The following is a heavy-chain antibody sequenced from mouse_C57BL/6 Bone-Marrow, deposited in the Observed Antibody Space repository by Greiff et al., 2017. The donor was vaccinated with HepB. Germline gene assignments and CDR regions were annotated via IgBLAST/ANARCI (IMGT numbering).Heavy chain of an antibody. CDR1: GFTFSSYA. D-gene: IGHD3-1*01. CDR3: ASKPRAMDY. V-gene: IGHV5-4*01. Sequence: EVQGVESGGGLVKPGGSLKLSCAASGFTFSSYAMSWVRQTPEKRLEWVATISDGGSYTYYPDNVKGRFTISRDNAKNNLYLQMSHLKSEDTAMYYCASKPRAMDYWGQGTTLTVSS. CDR2: ISDGGSYT. J-gene: IGHJ2*01.